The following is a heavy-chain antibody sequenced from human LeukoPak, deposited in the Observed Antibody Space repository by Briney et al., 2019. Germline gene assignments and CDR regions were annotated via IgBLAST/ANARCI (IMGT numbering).Heavy chain of an antibody. Sequence: PSQTLSLTCTVSGXSISSGDYYWSWIRQPPGKGLELIGYIYYSGSTYYNPSLKSRVTISVDTSKNQFSLKLSSVTAADTAVYYCAREAGIVGASFDYWGQGTLVTVSS. J-gene: IGHJ4*02. D-gene: IGHD1-26*01. V-gene: IGHV4-30-4*01. CDR1: GXSISSGDYY. CDR3: AREAGIVGASFDY. CDR2: IYYSGST.